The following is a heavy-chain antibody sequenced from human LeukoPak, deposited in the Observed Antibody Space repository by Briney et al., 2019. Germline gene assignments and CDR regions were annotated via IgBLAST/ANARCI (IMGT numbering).Heavy chain of an antibody. CDR1: GFTFSRYE. J-gene: IGHJ4*02. Sequence: GSLRLSCAASGFTFSRYEMNWVRQAPGKGLEWVSYISSSGSTIYYADSVKGRFTISRDNARNSLYLQMNSLRAEDTAIYYCASQDRGGYDGPVDYWGQGTLVTVSS. V-gene: IGHV3-48*03. CDR2: ISSSGSTI. D-gene: IGHD5-12*01. CDR3: ASQDRGGYDGPVDY.